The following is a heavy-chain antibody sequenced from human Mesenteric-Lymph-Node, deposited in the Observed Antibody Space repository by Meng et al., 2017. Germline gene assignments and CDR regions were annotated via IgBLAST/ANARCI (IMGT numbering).Heavy chain of an antibody. CDR1: GFTFSSFE. CDR3: VREHANGGMHDY. CDR2: IGNTGISK. V-gene: IGHV3-48*03. Sequence: GESLKISCAASGFTFSSFEMNWVRQAPGKGLEWVSYIGNTGISKFYADSVEGRFTISRDNTKNSLYLQMNSLRVEDTAVYYCVREHANGGMHDYWGQGTLVTVSS. J-gene: IGHJ4*02. D-gene: IGHD2-2*01.